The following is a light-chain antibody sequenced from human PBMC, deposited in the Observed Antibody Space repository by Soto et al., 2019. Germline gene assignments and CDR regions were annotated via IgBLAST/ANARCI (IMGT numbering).Light chain of an antibody. Sequence: QSALTQPASVSGSPGQSITISCTGTSSDVGAYNFVSWHQQHPGKAPKLIIYNVYDRPSGISYRFSGSKSGNTASLTISGLQGEYEADYYFSSYTISRTYVFGTGTKLTVL. CDR1: SSDVGAYNF. J-gene: IGLJ1*01. CDR3: SSYTISRTYV. V-gene: IGLV2-14*03. CDR2: NVY.